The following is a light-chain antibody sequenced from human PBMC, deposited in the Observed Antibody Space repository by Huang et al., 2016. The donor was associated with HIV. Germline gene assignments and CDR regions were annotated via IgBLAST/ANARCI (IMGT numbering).Light chain of an antibody. Sequence: EIVLTQSPATLSLYPGERATLSCRASQSVSSYLACYQQKPGQAPRLLIYDSSNSATGIPASFSGSWSGTDFTLTISSLEPEDFAIYYCQQRSNWPPYTFGQGTKLEIK. V-gene: IGKV3-11*01. CDR3: QQRSNWPPYT. CDR2: DSS. CDR1: QSVSSY. J-gene: IGKJ2*01.